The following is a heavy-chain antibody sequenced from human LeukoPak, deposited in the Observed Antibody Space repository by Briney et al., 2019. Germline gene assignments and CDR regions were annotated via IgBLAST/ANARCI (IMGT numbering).Heavy chain of an antibody. D-gene: IGHD1-1*01. Sequence: GSLRLSCAASGFTVSNTYMTWVRQAPGKELEWIGYVFYSGSTNYNPSLKSRVTISLDMSKNQFSLKLNSVTAADTAVYYCTRRVARTGIYAFDIWGQGTMVTVSS. J-gene: IGHJ3*02. V-gene: IGHV4-59*02. CDR2: VFYSGST. CDR3: TRRVARTGIYAFDI. CDR1: GFTVSNTY.